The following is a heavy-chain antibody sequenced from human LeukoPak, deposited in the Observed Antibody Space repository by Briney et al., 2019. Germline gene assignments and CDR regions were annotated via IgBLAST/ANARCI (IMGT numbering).Heavy chain of an antibody. J-gene: IGHJ3*02. Sequence: SVKVSCKASGGTFSSYTISWVRQAPGQGLEWMGRIIPILGIANYAQKFQGRVTITADKSTSIAYMELSSLRSEDTAVYYCARRCVSGYDNDAFDIWGQGTMVTVSS. CDR2: IIPILGIA. V-gene: IGHV1-69*02. D-gene: IGHD5-12*01. CDR1: GGTFSSYT. CDR3: ARRCVSGYDNDAFDI.